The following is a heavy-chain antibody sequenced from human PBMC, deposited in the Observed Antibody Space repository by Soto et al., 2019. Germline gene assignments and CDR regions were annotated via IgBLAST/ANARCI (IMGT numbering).Heavy chain of an antibody. J-gene: IGHJ4*02. V-gene: IGHV6-1*01. D-gene: IGHD3-22*01. CDR3: ARDSHYYDSSGYYYYFDY. CDR1: GDSVSSNSAA. Sequence: SQTLSLTCAISGDSVSSNSAAWNWIRQSPSRGLEWLGRTYCRSKWYNDYAVSVKSRITINPDTSKNQFSLRLNSVTPEDTAVYYCARDSHYYDSSGYYYYFDYWGQGTLVTVSS. CDR2: TYCRSKWYN.